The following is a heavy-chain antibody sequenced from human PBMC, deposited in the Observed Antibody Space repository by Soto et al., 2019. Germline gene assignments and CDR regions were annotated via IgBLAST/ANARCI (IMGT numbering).Heavy chain of an antibody. Sequence: VGSLRLSCAASGFTFSNAWMNWVRQAPGKGLEWVGRIKSKTDGGTTDYAAPVKGRFTISRDDSKNTLYLQMNSLKTEDTAVYYCTTVVRGVIKRYFDYWGQGTLVTVSS. CDR1: GFTFSNAW. J-gene: IGHJ4*02. D-gene: IGHD3-10*01. CDR2: IKSKTDGGTT. CDR3: TTVVRGVIKRYFDY. V-gene: IGHV3-15*07.